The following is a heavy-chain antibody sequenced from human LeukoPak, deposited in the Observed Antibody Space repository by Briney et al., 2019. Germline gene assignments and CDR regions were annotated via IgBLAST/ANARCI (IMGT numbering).Heavy chain of an antibody. J-gene: IGHJ4*02. D-gene: IGHD5-24*01. CDR3: ARGDGSFDY. CDR1: GFTVSGNY. V-gene: IGHV3-53*01. CDR2: IYSGTKT. Sequence: AGGSLRLSCAASGFTVSGNYMSWVRQSPQKGLEWVSLIYSGTKTYYADSVKGRFTISRDNSKNTLYLQMNSLRAEDTAVYYCARGDGSFDYWGQGILVTVSS.